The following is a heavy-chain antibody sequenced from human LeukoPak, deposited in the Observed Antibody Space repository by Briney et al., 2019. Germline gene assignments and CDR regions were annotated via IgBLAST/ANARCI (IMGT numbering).Heavy chain of an antibody. D-gene: IGHD6-19*01. Sequence: SETLSLTCTVSGGSISSYYWSWIRQPPGKGLEWIGYIYYSGSTNYNPSLKSRVTISVDTSKNQFSLKLTSVTAADTAVYYCARGTPWLVFSLDYWGQGTLVTVSS. J-gene: IGHJ4*02. CDR3: ARGTPWLVFSLDY. V-gene: IGHV4-59*12. CDR1: GGSISSYY. CDR2: IYYSGST.